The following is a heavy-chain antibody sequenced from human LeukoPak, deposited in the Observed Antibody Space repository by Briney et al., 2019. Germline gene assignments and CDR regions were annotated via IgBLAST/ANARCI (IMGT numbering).Heavy chain of an antibody. D-gene: IGHD2-2*01. CDR3: ARALYCSSTSCYDSSERSGFWFDP. V-gene: IGHV3-13*01. Sequence: GGSLRLSCAASGFTFSSYDMHWVRQATGKGLEWVSAIGTAGDTYYPGSVKGRFTISRENAKNSLYLQMNDLRAGDTAVYYCARALYCSSTSCYDSSERSGFWFDPWGQGTLVTVSS. CDR2: IGTAGDT. CDR1: GFTFSSYD. J-gene: IGHJ5*02.